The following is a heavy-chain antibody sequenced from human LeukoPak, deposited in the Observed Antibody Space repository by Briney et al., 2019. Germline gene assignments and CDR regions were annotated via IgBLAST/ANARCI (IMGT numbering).Heavy chain of an antibody. J-gene: IGHJ4*02. CDR2: ISGSGGRT. Sequence: GGSLRLSCAASGFTFSSSAMSWARQAPGKGLEWVSAISGSGGRTYYADSVKGRSTTSRHNSKTTLYLQMNSLRAEDTAVYYCAKLQDTAMVLFDYWGQRTLVTVSS. V-gene: IGHV3-23*01. D-gene: IGHD5-18*01. CDR1: GFTFSSSA. CDR3: AKLQDTAMVLFDY.